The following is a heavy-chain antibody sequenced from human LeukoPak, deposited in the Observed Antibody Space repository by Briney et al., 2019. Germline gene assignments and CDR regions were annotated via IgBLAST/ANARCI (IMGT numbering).Heavy chain of an antibody. Sequence: GGSLRLSCAASGFTFSSYGMHWVRQAPGKGLEWVAVISYDGSNKYYADSVKGRFTISRDNSKNTLYLQMNSLRAEDTAVYYCAKEALWFGELKWFDPWGQGTLVTVSS. J-gene: IGHJ5*02. CDR1: GFTFSSYG. CDR2: ISYDGSNK. V-gene: IGHV3-30*18. D-gene: IGHD3-10*01. CDR3: AKEALWFGELKWFDP.